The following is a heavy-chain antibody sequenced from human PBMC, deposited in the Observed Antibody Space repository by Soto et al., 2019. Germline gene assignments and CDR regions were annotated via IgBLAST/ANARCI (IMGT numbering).Heavy chain of an antibody. V-gene: IGHV3-23*01. CDR1: GFTFSSYA. J-gene: IGHJ3*02. D-gene: IGHD6-6*01. Sequence: VQLLESGGGLVQPGGSLRLSCAASGFTFSSYAMSWVRQAPGKGLEWVSAISGSGGSTYYADSVKGRFTISRDNSKNTLYLQMNSLRAEDTAVYYCAKVCCSSSSSGDDLAFDIWGQGTMVTVSS. CDR3: AKVCCSSSSSGDDLAFDI. CDR2: ISGSGGST.